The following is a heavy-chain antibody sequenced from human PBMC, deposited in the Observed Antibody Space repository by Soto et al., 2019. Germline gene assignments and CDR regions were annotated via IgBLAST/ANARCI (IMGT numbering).Heavy chain of an antibody. CDR3: ARSPLTYDYVRQTWREVGDSFDV. J-gene: IGHJ3*01. Sequence: QVHLEQWGAGLLKPSETLSLTCAIYNSSLGAFHWTWIRQPPGKGLEWIGELIHGGSTNYNPSLKSRVTFSLDTSKSQFSLHVMSVTAADTAVYFCARSPLTYDYVRQTWREVGDSFDVWGPGTSVTVSS. V-gene: IGHV4-34*02. D-gene: IGHD3-10*02. CDR1: NSSLGAFH. CDR2: LIHGGST.